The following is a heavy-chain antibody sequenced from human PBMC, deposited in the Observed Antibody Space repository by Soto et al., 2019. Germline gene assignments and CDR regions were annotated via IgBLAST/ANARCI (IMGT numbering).Heavy chain of an antibody. J-gene: IGHJ3*02. Sequence: EVQLLESGGGLVQPGGSLRLSCAASGFTFSSYAMSWVRQAPGKGLEWVSAISGSGGSTYYADSVKGRFTISRDNSKNTLYLQMNSLRVEDTAVYFCAKVRGEWFGLDAFDIWGQGTMVTVSS. CDR3: AKVRGEWFGLDAFDI. CDR1: GFTFSSYA. D-gene: IGHD3-10*01. V-gene: IGHV3-23*01. CDR2: ISGSGGST.